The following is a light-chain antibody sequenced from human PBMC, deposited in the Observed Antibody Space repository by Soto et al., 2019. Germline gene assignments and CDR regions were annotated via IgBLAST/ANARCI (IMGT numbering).Light chain of an antibody. V-gene: IGKV3-11*01. J-gene: IGKJ4*01. Sequence: EIVLTQSPATLSLSPGERATLYCRASQRITTYLAWYQQKPGQTPRLLIYDASNRATGIPARFSGSGSGTDFTLTISSLEPEDFAFYYCQQRGGWPLTFGGGTKVDIK. CDR1: QRITTY. CDR3: QQRGGWPLT. CDR2: DAS.